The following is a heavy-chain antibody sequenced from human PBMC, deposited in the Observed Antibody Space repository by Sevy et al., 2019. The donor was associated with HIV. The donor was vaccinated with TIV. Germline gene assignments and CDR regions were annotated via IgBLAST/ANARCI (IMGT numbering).Heavy chain of an antibody. CDR1: GESFSNYY. Sequence: SETLSLTCAVYGESFSNYYWSWIRLSPGKGLESIGEIDHSGSSDYNPSLKSRVTMSVDTSKNQFSLKLTSVTAADTAVYYGARGPKPLRSDYGDYRGVGYYFDSWGQGTLVTVSS. CDR3: ARGPKPLRSDYGDYRGVGYYFDS. CDR2: IDHSGSS. J-gene: IGHJ4*02. D-gene: IGHD4-17*01. V-gene: IGHV4-34*01.